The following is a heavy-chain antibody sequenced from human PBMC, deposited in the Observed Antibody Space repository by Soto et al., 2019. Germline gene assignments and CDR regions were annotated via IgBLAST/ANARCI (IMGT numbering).Heavy chain of an antibody. Sequence: QVQLLQSGAEVKKPGSSVRVSCEASGGTFRTYAISWVRQAPGQGLEWMGEIIPLFGTVNYAQKFQGRVTTTANDTTTTVYVYLRSLRAENTAVYYCAKGAVAGTPTSYYYYGRDVWGQGTTVTVSS. D-gene: IGHD6-19*01. CDR1: GGTFRTYA. CDR3: AKGAVAGTPTSYYYYGRDV. V-gene: IGHV1-69*12. CDR2: IIPLFGTV. J-gene: IGHJ6*02.